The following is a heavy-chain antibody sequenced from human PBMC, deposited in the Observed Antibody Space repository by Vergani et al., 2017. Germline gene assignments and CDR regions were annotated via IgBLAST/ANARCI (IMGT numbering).Heavy chain of an antibody. D-gene: IGHD5-12*01. J-gene: IGHJ3*01. CDR2: ISWNSGAV. CDR1: GITFWKFG. V-gene: IGHV3-9*01. Sequence: EVQLLESGGGLVQPGGSLRLSCAASGITFWKFGMHWVRQGPGKGLEWVSGISWNSGAVDYADSVRGRFTISRDSAKNSLFVEMNSLRFEDTAVYFCTKGSVYYHDSAGHGYDPYTGFVLWGEGTLVTVSS. CDR3: TKGSVYYHDSAGHGYDPYTGFVL.